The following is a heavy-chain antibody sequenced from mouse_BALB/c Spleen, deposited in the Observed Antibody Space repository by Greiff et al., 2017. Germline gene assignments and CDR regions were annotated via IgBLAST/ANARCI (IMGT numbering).Heavy chain of an antibody. J-gene: IGHJ3*01. CDR1: GYTFTSYW. CDR2: INPSTGHT. D-gene: IGHD4-1*01. CDR3: ARSTGTGAWFAY. V-gene: IGHV1-7*01. Sequence: VKLQESGAELAKPGASVKMSCKASGYTFTSYWMHWVKQRPGQGLEWIGYINPSTGHTEYNQKFKDKATLTADKSSSTAYMQLSSLTSEDSAVYYCARSTGTGAWFAYWGQGTLVTVSA.